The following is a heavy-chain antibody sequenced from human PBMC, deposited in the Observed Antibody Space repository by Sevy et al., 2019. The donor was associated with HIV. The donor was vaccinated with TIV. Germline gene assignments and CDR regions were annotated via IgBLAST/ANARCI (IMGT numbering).Heavy chain of an antibody. CDR1: GFTFSSYW. D-gene: IGHD3-22*01. J-gene: IGHJ3*02. CDR3: AGDLRSVVVVIVDAFDI. Sequence: GGSLRLSCAASGFTFSSYWMSWVRRAPGKGLEWVANIKQDGSEKYYVDSVKGRFTISRDNAKNSLYLKMNSLRAEDTAVYYCAGDLRSVVVVIVDAFDIWGQGTMVTVSS. V-gene: IGHV3-7*01. CDR2: IKQDGSEK.